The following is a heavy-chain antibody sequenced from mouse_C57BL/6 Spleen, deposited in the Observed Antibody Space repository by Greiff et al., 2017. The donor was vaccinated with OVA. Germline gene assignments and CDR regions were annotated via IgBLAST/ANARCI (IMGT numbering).Heavy chain of an antibody. V-gene: IGHV1-64*01. D-gene: IGHD2-13*01. CDR1: GYTFTSYW. J-gene: IGHJ2*01. CDR2: IHPNSGST. Sequence: QVQLQQPGAELVKPGASVTLSCKASGYTFTSYWMHWVKQRPGQGLEWIGMIHPNSGSTNYNEKFKSKATLTVDKSSSTAYMQLSSLTSEDSAVYYCARRSTMVTKYYFDYWGQGTTLTVSS. CDR3: ARRSTMVTKYYFDY.